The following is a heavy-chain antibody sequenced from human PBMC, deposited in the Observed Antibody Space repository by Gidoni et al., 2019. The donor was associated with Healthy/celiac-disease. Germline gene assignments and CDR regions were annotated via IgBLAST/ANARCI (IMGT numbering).Heavy chain of an antibody. D-gene: IGHD7-27*01. Sequence: EVQLVESGGGLVQPGGSLGLSCAASGFTFSGYWMHWVRQAPGEGLVWVSRINSDGSSTGYADSVKYRFTISRDNAKNTLYLQMNSLRAEDTAVYYCARATGEMATRIALRDAFDIWGQGTMVTVPS. CDR3: ARATGEMATRIALRDAFDI. CDR1: GFTFSGYW. V-gene: IGHV3-74*01. CDR2: INSDGSST. J-gene: IGHJ3*02.